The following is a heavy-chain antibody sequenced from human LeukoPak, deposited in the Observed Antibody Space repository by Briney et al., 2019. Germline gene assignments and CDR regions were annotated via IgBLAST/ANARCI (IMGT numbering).Heavy chain of an antibody. CDR3: GTSRDAAIET. CDR2: LYGDGNT. D-gene: IGHD5-18*01. Sequence: AGGSLRLSCAASGFTVITNDMTWVRQAPGKGLEWVSVLYGDGNTKYADSVQGRFTISRDNAKNSLFLQMNSLRVEDTAVYYCGTSRDAAIETGGQGVLVTVSS. CDR1: GFTVITND. V-gene: IGHV3-53*01. J-gene: IGHJ4*02.